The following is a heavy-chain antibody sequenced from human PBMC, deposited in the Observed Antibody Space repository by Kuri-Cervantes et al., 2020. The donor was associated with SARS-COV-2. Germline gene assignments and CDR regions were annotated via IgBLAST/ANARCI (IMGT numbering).Heavy chain of an antibody. V-gene: IGHV3-23*01. CDR2: ISGSGGST. Sequence: GESLKISCAASGFTFSSYAMSWVRQAPGRGLEWVSAISGSGGSTYYADSAKGRFTISRDNSKNTLYLQVISLRAEDTALYYCAKDYFSDTSNYFDYWGQGALVTVSS. D-gene: IGHD3-3*01. J-gene: IGHJ4*02. CDR1: GFTFSSYA. CDR3: AKDYFSDTSNYFDY.